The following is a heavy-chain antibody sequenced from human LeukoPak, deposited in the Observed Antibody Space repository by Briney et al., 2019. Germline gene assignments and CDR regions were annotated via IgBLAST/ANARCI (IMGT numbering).Heavy chain of an antibody. CDR1: GYTFTGYY. CDR3: ARGSVYGGNWFDP. D-gene: IGHD4-23*01. J-gene: IGHJ5*02. V-gene: IGHV1-2*02. CDR2: INPNSGGT. Sequence: ASVKVSCKASGYTFTGYYIHWVRQAPGQGLEWMGWINPNSGGTKYAQKFQGRVTMTRDTSISTVYVELSSLTSDDTAVYYCARGSVYGGNWFDPWGQGTLVTVSS.